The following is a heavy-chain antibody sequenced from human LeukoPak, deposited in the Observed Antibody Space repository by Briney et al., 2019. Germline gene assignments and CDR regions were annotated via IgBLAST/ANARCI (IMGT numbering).Heavy chain of an antibody. Sequence: SVKVSCKASGGTFSSYAISWVRQAPGQGLEWMGGIIPIFGTANCAQKFQGRVTITADESTSTAYMELSSLRSEDTAVYYCARDRCSSTSCSLHDAFDIWGQGTMVTVSS. CDR3: ARDRCSSTSCSLHDAFDI. CDR2: IIPIFGTA. V-gene: IGHV1-69*13. D-gene: IGHD2-2*01. CDR1: GGTFSSYA. J-gene: IGHJ3*02.